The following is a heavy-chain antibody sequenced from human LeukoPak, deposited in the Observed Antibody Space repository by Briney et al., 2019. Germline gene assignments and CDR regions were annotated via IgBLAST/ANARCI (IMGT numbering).Heavy chain of an antibody. D-gene: IGHD5-12*01. Sequence: PSETLSLTCTVSGGSISSYYWSWIRQPPGKGLEWIGYIYHSGSTYYNPSLKGRVTISVDRSKNQFSLKLSSVTAADTAVYYCARAVKSGYDQGAFDIWGQGTMVTVSS. CDR1: GGSISSYY. V-gene: IGHV4-59*12. CDR3: ARAVKSGYDQGAFDI. J-gene: IGHJ3*02. CDR2: IYHSGST.